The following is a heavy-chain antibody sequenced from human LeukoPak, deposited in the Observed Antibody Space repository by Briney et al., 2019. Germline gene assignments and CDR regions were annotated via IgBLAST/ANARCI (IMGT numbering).Heavy chain of an antibody. CDR1: GYSISSGYY. CDR3: ASRAVAGFSDY. J-gene: IGHJ4*02. Sequence: SETLSLTCAVSGYSISSGYYWGWIRQPPGKGLEWIGSIYHSGSTHYNPSLKSRVTISVDTSKNQFSLKLSSVTAADTAVYYCASRAVAGFSDYWGQGTLVTVSS. D-gene: IGHD6-19*01. V-gene: IGHV4-38-2*01. CDR2: IYHSGST.